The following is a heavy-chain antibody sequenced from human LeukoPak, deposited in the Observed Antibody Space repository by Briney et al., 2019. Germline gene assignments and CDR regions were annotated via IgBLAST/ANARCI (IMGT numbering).Heavy chain of an antibody. CDR3: AKDESGALFDP. D-gene: IGHD2-15*01. CDR2: LWNDGSSK. J-gene: IGHJ5*02. Sequence: GGSLRLSCATSGFNFKYYGMHWVRQAPGKGLEWVAALWNDGSSKFYANSVKGRFTVSRDISKNTLYLQMDNLRADDTAVYFCAKDESGALFDPWGQGTLVTVSS. V-gene: IGHV3-33*06. CDR1: GFNFKYYG.